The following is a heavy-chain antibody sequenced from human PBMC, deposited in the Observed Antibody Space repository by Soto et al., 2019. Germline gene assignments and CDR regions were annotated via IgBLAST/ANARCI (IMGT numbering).Heavy chain of an antibody. CDR2: ISYDGSNK. J-gene: IGHJ4*02. CDR3: ARDSPRTDY. V-gene: IGHV3-30-3*01. CDR1: GFTFSSYA. Sequence: GGSLRLSCAASGFTFSSYAMHWVRQAPGKGLEWVAVISYDGSNKYYADSVKGRFTISRDNSKNTLYLQMNSLRAEDTAVYYCARDSPRTDYWGQGTLVTVSS.